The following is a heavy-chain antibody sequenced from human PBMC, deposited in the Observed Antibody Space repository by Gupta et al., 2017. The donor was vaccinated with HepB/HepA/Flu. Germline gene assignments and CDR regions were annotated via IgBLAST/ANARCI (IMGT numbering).Heavy chain of an antibody. Sequence: QVQLQQWGAGLLKPSETLSLTCAVYGGSFSGYYWSWIRQPPGKGLEWIGEINHSGSTNSNPSLKSRVTISVDTSKNQFSLKLSSVTAADTAVYYCARWGYSSSKGPYYYYYMDVWGKGTTVTVSS. CDR3: ARWGYSSSKGPYYYYYMDV. J-gene: IGHJ6*03. D-gene: IGHD6-13*01. CDR2: INHSGST. CDR1: GGSFSGYY. V-gene: IGHV4-34*01.